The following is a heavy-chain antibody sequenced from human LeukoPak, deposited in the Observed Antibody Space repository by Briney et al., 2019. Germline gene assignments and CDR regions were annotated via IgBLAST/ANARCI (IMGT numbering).Heavy chain of an antibody. CDR1: GGSISSGGYY. Sequence: ETLSLTCTVSGGSISSGGYYWSWVRQVPGKGLEWVANVNEEATETYYGDSVKGRFTISRDNANKELHLQMNSLRAEDTAMYYCATEVCTDKGDFDLWGRGTLVTVSS. CDR2: VNEEATET. D-gene: IGHD3-16*01. V-gene: IGHV3-7*02. CDR3: ATEVCTDKGDFDL. J-gene: IGHJ2*01.